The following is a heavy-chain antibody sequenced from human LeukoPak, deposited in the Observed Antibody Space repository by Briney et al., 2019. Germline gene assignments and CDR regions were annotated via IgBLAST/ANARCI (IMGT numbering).Heavy chain of an antibody. Sequence: SETLSLTCTVSGYSISSGYYWGWIRQPPGKGLEWIGSIHHSGSTYYNPSLKSRVTISVDTSKNQFSLKLSSVTAADTAVYYCARATRPLGPGYDYWGQGTLVTVSS. CDR1: GYSISSGYY. D-gene: IGHD3-10*01. J-gene: IGHJ4*02. CDR3: ARATRPLGPGYDY. CDR2: IHHSGST. V-gene: IGHV4-38-2*02.